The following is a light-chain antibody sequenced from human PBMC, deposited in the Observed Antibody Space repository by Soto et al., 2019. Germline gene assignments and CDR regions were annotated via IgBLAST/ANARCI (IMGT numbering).Light chain of an antibody. V-gene: IGKV1-5*03. CDR1: QSISIW. CDR3: QQYNSDST. J-gene: IGKJ1*01. Sequence: IQMTQSPSTLSASVGDRVTITCRASQSISIWLAWYQQKPGKAPKLLIYKASSLESEVPSRFSGSGSGTEFPLTINSLQPDDSANYYCQQYNSDSTFGQGTKVEIK. CDR2: KAS.